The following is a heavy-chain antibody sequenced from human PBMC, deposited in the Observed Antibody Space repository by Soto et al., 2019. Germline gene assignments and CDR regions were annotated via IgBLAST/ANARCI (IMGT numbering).Heavy chain of an antibody. D-gene: IGHD5-12*01. J-gene: IGHJ4*02. CDR1: GGTFSSYA. CDR3: ARGDSGYDSFVVRFDY. Sequence: GASVKVSCKASGGTFSSYAISWVRQAPGQGLEWMGGIIPIFGTANYAQKFQGRVTITADESTSTAYMELSSLRSEDTAVYYCARGDSGYDSFVVRFDYWGQGTLVTVSS. V-gene: IGHV1-69*13. CDR2: IIPIFGTA.